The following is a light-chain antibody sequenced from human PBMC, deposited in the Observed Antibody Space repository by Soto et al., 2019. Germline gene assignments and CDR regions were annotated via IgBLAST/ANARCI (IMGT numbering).Light chain of an antibody. V-gene: IGKV3-20*01. CDR1: QSVSSSY. Sequence: EIVLTQSPCTLSLSPGERATLSCRSSQSVSSSYLAWYQQKPGQAPRLLIYVASSRATGIPDKFDGSGSGTDFTLTISRLEPEDFAVYYCQQYGSSPFTFGQGTRLEIK. CDR3: QQYGSSPFT. CDR2: VAS. J-gene: IGKJ5*01.